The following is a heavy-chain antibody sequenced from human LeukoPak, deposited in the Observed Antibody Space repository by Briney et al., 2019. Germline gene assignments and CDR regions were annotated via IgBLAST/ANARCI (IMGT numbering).Heavy chain of an antibody. D-gene: IGHD1-26*01. J-gene: IGHJ3*02. CDR2: INHSGST. CDR1: GGSFSGYY. Sequence: PSETLSLTCAIHGGSFSGYYWSWIRQPPGKGLEWIGEINHSGSTNYNPSLKSRVTISVDTSKNQFSLKLSSVTAADTAVYYCARDELNDAFDIWGQGTMVTVSS. CDR3: ARDELNDAFDI. V-gene: IGHV4-34*01.